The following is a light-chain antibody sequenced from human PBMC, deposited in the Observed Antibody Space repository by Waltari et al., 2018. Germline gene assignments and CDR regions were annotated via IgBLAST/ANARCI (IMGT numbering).Light chain of an antibody. V-gene: IGKV4-1*01. CDR2: WAS. Sequence: DIVLTQSPDSMAVSLAERATINCKSSQSVVFSSNNKNYLAWYQQKPGKPPKLLITWASTRESGVPDRCSGSGSETDFTLTISSLQAEDVAVYYCQQCYTFPYTFGQGTKLEIK. CDR1: QSVVFSSNNKNY. CDR3: QQCYTFPYT. J-gene: IGKJ2*01.